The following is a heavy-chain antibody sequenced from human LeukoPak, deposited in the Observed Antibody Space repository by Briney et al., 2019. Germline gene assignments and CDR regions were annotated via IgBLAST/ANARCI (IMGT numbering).Heavy chain of an antibody. D-gene: IGHD3-22*01. V-gene: IGHV3-23*01. CDR1: GFTFSSYA. CDR3: AKAETGYYDSSGYHI. Sequence: GGSLRLSCAASGFTFSSYAMGWVRQAPGKGLEWVSAISGSGGSTYYADSVKGRFTISRDDSKNTLYLQMNSLRAEDTAVYYCAKAETGYYDSSGYHIWGQGTMVTVSS. J-gene: IGHJ3*02. CDR2: ISGSGGST.